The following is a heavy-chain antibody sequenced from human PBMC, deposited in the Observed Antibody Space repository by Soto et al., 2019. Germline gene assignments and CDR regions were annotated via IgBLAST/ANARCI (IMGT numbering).Heavy chain of an antibody. CDR1: GYTFTGYY. Sequence: GASVKVSCKASGYTFTGYYLHWLRQAPGQGLEWMGWINPNNGDTNYAQNFQGRVTMTSDTSISTAYMEMSGLRSDDTALYYCAREITYGGGSFSLGLWGQGTLVTVSS. CDR3: AREITYGGGSFSLGL. D-gene: IGHD3-10*01. CDR2: INPNNGDT. V-gene: IGHV1-2*02. J-gene: IGHJ4*02.